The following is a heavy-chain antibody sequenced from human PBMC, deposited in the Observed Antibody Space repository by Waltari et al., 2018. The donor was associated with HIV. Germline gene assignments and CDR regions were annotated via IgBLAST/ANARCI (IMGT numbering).Heavy chain of an antibody. D-gene: IGHD2-2*01. V-gene: IGHV3-30*04. CDR3: ARGRDNYASDYGLDV. CDR1: GFTFRHYA. Sequence: EQLAESGGGVVQPGGSLRLSCAASGFTFRHYALHWVRQAPGKGLGWLAVIPYDGSNEAYADSVRGRLTISRDNSKDTLNLQMNSLRVEDTAVYYCARGRDNYASDYGLDVWGQGTAVTVSS. J-gene: IGHJ6*02. CDR2: IPYDGSNE.